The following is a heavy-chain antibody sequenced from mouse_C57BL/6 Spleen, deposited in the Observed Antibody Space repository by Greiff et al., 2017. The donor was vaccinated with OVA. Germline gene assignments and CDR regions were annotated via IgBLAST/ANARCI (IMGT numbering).Heavy chain of an antibody. CDR3: ARWGNTVVGYFDV. Sequence: VQLQQPGAELVKPGASVKLSCKASGYTFTSYWMHWVKQRPGQGLEWIGMIHPNSGSTNYNEKFKSKATLTVDKSSSTAYMQLSSLTSEDSAVYYCARWGNTVVGYFDVWGTGTTVTVSS. D-gene: IGHD1-1*01. CDR1: GYTFTSYW. V-gene: IGHV1-64*01. CDR2: IHPNSGST. J-gene: IGHJ1*03.